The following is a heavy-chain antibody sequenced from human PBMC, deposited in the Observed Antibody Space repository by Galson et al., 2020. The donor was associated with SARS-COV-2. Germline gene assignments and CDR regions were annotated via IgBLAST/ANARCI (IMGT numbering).Heavy chain of an antibody. CDR3: ARDGAGAAAGTVALSF. CDR1: GGSISSNNW. D-gene: IGHD6-13*01. CDR2: IYHTGTN. V-gene: IGHV4-4*02. J-gene: IGHJ4*02. Sequence: SETLSLTCVVSGGSISSNNWWSWVRQPPGKGLEWIGEIYHTGTNNDNPSLESRLIISVDKSKNQFSLRLRSVTAADTAVYYCARDGAGAAAGTVALSFWGQGTLVTVSS.